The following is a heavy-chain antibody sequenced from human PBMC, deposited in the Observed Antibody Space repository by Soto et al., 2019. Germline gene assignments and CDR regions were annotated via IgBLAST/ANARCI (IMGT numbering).Heavy chain of an antibody. CDR3: ATTAGTTSTYFDS. CDR2: IYYTGST. Sequence: PSETLSLTCTVSGGSIYSYFWSWIRQPPGKQLEWIGYIYYTGSTNYNPSLKSRVTISVDTSKNQFSLKVNSVTAADTAVYFCATTAGTTSTYFDSWGQGTLVTV. J-gene: IGHJ4*02. D-gene: IGHD1-7*01. CDR1: GGSIYSYF. V-gene: IGHV4-59*08.